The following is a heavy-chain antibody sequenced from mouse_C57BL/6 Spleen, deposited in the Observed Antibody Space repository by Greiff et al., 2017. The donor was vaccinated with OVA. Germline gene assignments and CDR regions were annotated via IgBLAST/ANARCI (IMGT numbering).Heavy chain of an antibody. J-gene: IGHJ2*01. D-gene: IGHD2-4*01. CDR3: ARPDYGFDD. Sequence: QVQLKQPGAELVKPGASVKLSCKASGYTFTSYWMHWVKQRPGQGLEWIGMIHPNSGRTNYNAKFKSKATLTVDKTSSTAYMQLTNLTSVDSAVYYCARPDYGFDDWGQGTTLTVSS. CDR1: GYTFTSYW. V-gene: IGHV1-64*01. CDR2: IHPNSGRT.